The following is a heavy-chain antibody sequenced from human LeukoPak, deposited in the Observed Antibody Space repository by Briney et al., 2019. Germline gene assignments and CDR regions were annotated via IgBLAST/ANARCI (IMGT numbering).Heavy chain of an antibody. V-gene: IGHV4-4*02. CDR3: AREAIAAAGGFDY. Sequence: SETLSLTCAVSGGSISSSNWWSWVRQPPGKGLEWIGEIYHSGSTNYNPSLKSRVTISVDKSKNQFSLKLSSVTAADTAVYYCAREAIAAAGGFDYWGQGTLVTVSS. D-gene: IGHD6-13*01. CDR1: GGSISSSNW. J-gene: IGHJ4*02. CDR2: IYHSGST.